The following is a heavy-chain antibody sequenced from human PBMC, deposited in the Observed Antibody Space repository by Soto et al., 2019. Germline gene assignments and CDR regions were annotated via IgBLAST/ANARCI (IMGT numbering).Heavy chain of an antibody. J-gene: IGHJ6*02. CDR2: FNVDTGYD. CDR1: GYTFTRCD. CDR3: VSYRDYYYGLDV. D-gene: IGHD3-10*01. Sequence: ASVDVSRKASGYTFTRCDIHCVRQDPGQGLEWMGCFNVDTGYDDSAQRFRGRVPLTKTTSKTTAYRDLSSLTSEDTAVYYCVSYRDYYYGLDVWGQGSTVTVSS. V-gene: IGHV1-8*01.